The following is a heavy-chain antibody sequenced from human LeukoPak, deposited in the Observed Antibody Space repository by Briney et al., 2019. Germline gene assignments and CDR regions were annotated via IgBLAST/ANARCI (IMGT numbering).Heavy chain of an antibody. D-gene: IGHD3-3*01. V-gene: IGHV3-30*18. CDR1: GFTFSSYG. J-gene: IGHJ5*02. CDR3: AKARSGGYNWFDP. Sequence: GRSLRLSCAATGFTFSSYGMHWVRQAPGKGLEWVAVILYDGSNKYYADSVKGRFTISRDNSKNTLYLQMNSLRADDTAVYYCAKARSGGYNWFDPWGQGTLVTVSS. CDR2: ILYDGSNK.